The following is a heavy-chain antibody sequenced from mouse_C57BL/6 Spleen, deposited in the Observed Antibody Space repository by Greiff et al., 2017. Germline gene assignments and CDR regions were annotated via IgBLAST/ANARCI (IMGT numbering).Heavy chain of an antibody. CDR2: INPSSGYT. J-gene: IGHJ2*01. CDR3: ASVVATQDYFDY. D-gene: IGHD1-1*01. V-gene: IGHV1-4*01. Sequence: QVQLQQSGAELARPGASVKMSCKASGYTFTSYTMHWVKQRPGQGLEWIGYINPSSGYTKYNQKFKDKATLTADKSSSTAYMQLSSLTSEDSAVYYCASVVATQDYFDYWGQGTTLPVSS. CDR1: GYTFTSYT.